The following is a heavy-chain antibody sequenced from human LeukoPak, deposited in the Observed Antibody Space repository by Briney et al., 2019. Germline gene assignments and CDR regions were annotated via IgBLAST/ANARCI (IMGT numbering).Heavy chain of an antibody. Sequence: PGGSLRLSCAASGFTFSNAWMNWVRQAPGKGLEWVGRIKSETDGGTTEYAAPVKGRFTISRHDSKNTLYLQMNSLKTEDTAVYFCTTGPHWLRDMRYFDSWGQGTLVTVSS. CDR1: GFTFSNAW. V-gene: IGHV3-15*01. CDR2: IKSETDGGTT. J-gene: IGHJ4*02. CDR3: TTGPHWLRDMRYFDS. D-gene: IGHD5-12*01.